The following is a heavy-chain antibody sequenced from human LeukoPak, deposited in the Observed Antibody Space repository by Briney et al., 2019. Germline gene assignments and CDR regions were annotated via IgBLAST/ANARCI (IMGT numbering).Heavy chain of an antibody. J-gene: IGHJ4*02. V-gene: IGHV4-4*07. CDR1: GGSISGYY. CDR2: IYSSGST. CDR3: ARSDFWSGYYNY. Sequence: SETLSLTCTVSGGSISGYYWTWIRQPAGKGLEWIGRIYSSGSTNYNPSLKSRVTMSVDTSKNQFSLKLSSVTAADTAVYYCARSDFWSGYYNYWGQGTLVTVSS. D-gene: IGHD3-3*01.